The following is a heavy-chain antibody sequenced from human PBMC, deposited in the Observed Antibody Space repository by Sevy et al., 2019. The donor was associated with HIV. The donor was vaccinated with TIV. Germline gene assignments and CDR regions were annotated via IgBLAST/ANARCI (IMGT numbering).Heavy chain of an antibody. CDR2: ISSSSSYI. CDR1: GFTFSSYS. Sequence: GGSLRLSCAASGFTFSSYSMNWVRQAPGKGLEWVSSISSSSSYIYYADSVKGRSTISRDNAKNSLYLQMNSLRAEDTAVYYCAREGGIAARPDYFDYWGQGTLVTVSS. J-gene: IGHJ4*02. CDR3: AREGGIAARPDYFDY. D-gene: IGHD6-6*01. V-gene: IGHV3-21*01.